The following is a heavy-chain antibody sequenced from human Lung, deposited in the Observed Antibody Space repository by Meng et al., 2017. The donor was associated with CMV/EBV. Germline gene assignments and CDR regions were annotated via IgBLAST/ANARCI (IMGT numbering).Heavy chain of an antibody. D-gene: IGHD7-27*01. CDR2: ITPSSGGT. V-gene: IGHV1-2*06. CDR1: GYTFTGYY. J-gene: IGHJ4*02. Sequence: QVPLVRSGAEVNQPGASVTVSCKASGYTFTGYYMHWPRQAPGQGLEWVGRITPSSGGTTYAQKFQGRVTMTRDTSISTAYMELSSLRSDDAAIYYCVRANLGSADYWGQGTLVTVSS. CDR3: VRANLGSADY.